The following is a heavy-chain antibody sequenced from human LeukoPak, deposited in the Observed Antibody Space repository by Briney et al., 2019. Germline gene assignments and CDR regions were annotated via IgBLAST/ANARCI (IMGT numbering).Heavy chain of an antibody. Sequence: GGSLRLSCAASGFTFSSYSMNWVRQAPGKGLEWVSCIGSSSRYIYYADSVKGRFTISRDNAKNSLYLHMNSLKAEDTAVYYCARTDLVEAERAPPPWGQGTLVTVSS. CDR1: GFTFSSYS. CDR3: ARTDLVEAERAPPP. J-gene: IGHJ5*02. CDR2: IGSSSRYI. D-gene: IGHD1-26*01. V-gene: IGHV3-21*01.